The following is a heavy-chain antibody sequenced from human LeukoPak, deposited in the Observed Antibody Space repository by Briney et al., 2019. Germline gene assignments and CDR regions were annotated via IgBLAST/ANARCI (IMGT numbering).Heavy chain of an antibody. D-gene: IGHD3-16*01. CDR1: GFTFCDYF. Sequence: GGSLRLSCVASGFTFCDYFMTWIGQAPGKGLGWVSDLVTSGKMIYYAESVKGRFAISRDNAKNSLYLQMKSLRVEDTALYYCARVERLPFGSSNKGAFAIWGEGTMVTVSS. J-gene: IGHJ3*02. CDR2: LVTSGKMI. V-gene: IGHV3-11*04. CDR3: ARVERLPFGSSNKGAFAI.